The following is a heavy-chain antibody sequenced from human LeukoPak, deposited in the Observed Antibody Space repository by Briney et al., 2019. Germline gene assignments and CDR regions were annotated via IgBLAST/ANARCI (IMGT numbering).Heavy chain of an antibody. CDR2: MKEDGGEI. Sequence: GGSLRLSCEVFGFTFSTSAMSWVRQAPGKGLEWVANMKEDGGEINYVDSVKGRFTISRDNAKNSLFLQMNSLRVDDTAVHYCARHRGYSTFDYWGQGTLVTVSS. D-gene: IGHD4-23*01. J-gene: IGHJ4*02. CDR1: GFTFSTSA. V-gene: IGHV3-7*01. CDR3: ARHRGYSTFDY.